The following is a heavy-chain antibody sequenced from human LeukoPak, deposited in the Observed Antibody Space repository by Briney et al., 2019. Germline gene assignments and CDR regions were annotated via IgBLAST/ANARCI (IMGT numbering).Heavy chain of an antibody. CDR2: ISGSGGTT. Sequence: PGGSLRLSCAASGFTVSSNYMSWVRQAPGKGLEWVSAISGSGGTTYYADSVKGRFTISRDNSKNTLYLQMNSLRAEDTAVYYCAKAYHVFWSGYLDYWGQGTLVTVSS. J-gene: IGHJ4*02. CDR1: GFTVSSNY. V-gene: IGHV3-23*01. D-gene: IGHD3-3*01. CDR3: AKAYHVFWSGYLDY.